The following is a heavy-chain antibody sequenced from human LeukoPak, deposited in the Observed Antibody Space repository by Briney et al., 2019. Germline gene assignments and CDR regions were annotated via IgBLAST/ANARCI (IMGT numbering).Heavy chain of an antibody. D-gene: IGHD2-15*01. V-gene: IGHV4-59*01. J-gene: IGHJ5*02. CDR2: IYYSGST. Sequence: SETLSLTCTVSGGSISSYYWSWIRQPPGKGLEWIGYIYYSGSTNYNPSLKSRVTISVDTSKNQFSLKLSSVTAADTAVYYCARDSGGRGEFGPWGQGTLVTVSS. CDR3: ARDSGGRGEFGP. CDR1: GGSISSYY.